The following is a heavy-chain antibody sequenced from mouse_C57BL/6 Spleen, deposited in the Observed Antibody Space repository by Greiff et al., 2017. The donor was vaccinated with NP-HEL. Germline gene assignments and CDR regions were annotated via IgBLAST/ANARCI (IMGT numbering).Heavy chain of an antibody. V-gene: IGHV1-59*01. J-gene: IGHJ3*01. CDR2: IDPSDSYT. Sequence: QVQLQQPGAELVRPGTSVKLSCKASGYTFTSYWMHWVKQRPGQGLEWIGVIDPSDSYTNYNQKFKGKATLTVDTSSSTAYMQLSSLTSDDSAVYYCAKGDYGNPFAYWGQGTLVTVSA. CDR3: AKGDYGNPFAY. CDR1: GYTFTSYW. D-gene: IGHD2-1*01.